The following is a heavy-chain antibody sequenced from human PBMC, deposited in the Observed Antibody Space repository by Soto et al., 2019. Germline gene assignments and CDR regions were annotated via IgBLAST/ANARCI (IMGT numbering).Heavy chain of an antibody. CDR1: GFTFSSYA. J-gene: IGHJ6*02. CDR3: ASDLSGRADV. V-gene: IGHV3-30-3*01. Sequence: PGGSLRLSCAASGFTFSSYAMHWVRQAPGKGLEWVAVISYDGSNKYYADSVKGRFTISRDNSKNTLYLQMNSLRAEDTAVYYCASDLSGRADVWGQGTTVTVSS. CDR2: ISYDGSNK. D-gene: IGHD3-10*01.